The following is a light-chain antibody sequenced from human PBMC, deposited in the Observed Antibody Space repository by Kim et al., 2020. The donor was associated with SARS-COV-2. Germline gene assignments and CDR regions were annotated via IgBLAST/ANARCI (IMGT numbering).Light chain of an antibody. J-gene: IGLJ3*02. CDR1: SSNIGSKY. Sequence: GQRVTTSCSGSSSNIGSKYVCWYRQRPGTAPKLLIYRNSQRPSGVPDRFSGSKSGTSASLAISGLRSEDEADYYCAAWDDSLSGWVFGGGTKLTVL. CDR3: AAWDDSLSGWV. V-gene: IGLV1-47*01. CDR2: RNS.